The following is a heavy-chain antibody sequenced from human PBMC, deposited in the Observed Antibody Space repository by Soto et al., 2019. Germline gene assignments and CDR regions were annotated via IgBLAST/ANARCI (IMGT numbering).Heavy chain of an antibody. J-gene: IGHJ4*02. Sequence: GGSLRLSCAASGFIFSSHWMTWVRQAPGKGLEWVANIKQDGSEKYYVASVEGRFTISRDNANSLLYLQMYSLRAEDTAMYYCARGSDFWSGDPALFDYWGQGTLVTVSS. CDR2: IKQDGSEK. CDR1: GFIFSSHW. V-gene: IGHV3-7*01. CDR3: ARGSDFWSGDPALFDY. D-gene: IGHD3-3*01.